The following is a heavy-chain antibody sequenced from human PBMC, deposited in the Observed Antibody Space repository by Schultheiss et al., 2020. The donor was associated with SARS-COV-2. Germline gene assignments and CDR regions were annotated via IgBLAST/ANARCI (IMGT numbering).Heavy chain of an antibody. V-gene: IGHV3-33*01. CDR1: GFTFSSYG. Sequence: GGSLRLSCAASGFTFSSYGMHWVRQAPGKGLEWVAVIWYDRSNKYYADSVKGRFTISRDNSKNTLYLQMNSLRVEDTAVYYCARDSQRHYHYYGMDVWGQGTTVTVFS. CDR3: ARDSQRHYHYYGMDV. CDR2: IWYDRSNK. J-gene: IGHJ6*02.